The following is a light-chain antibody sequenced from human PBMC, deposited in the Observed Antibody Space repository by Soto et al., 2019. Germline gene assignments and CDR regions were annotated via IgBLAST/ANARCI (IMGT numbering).Light chain of an antibody. CDR3: AAWDASLSACV. CDR2: GDN. V-gene: IGLV1-40*01. J-gene: IGLJ1*01. Sequence: QSVLTQPPSVSGAPGQRVAISCTGSSSNIGAEYDVHWYQQLPGTAPKRLIYGDNNRPSGVPDRFSGSRSGTSASLAIVGLRSEDEAIYYCAAWDASLSACVFGNGTKLTVL. CDR1: SSNIGAEYD.